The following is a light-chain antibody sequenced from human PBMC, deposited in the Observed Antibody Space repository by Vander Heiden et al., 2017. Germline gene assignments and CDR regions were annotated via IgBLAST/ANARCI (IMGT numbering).Light chain of an antibody. J-gene: IGKJ4*01. CDR1: QSVSSSY. CDR3: QQYGSSPLT. V-gene: IGKV3-20*01. CDR2: GAC. Sequence: LTQSPGTLSSSPGERATISCRASQSVSSSYLAWHQQKPGQAPRLLIYGACSRATGISDRFSGSGSGTDFTLTISRLEPEDFAVYYCQQYGSSPLTFGGGTKVEIK.